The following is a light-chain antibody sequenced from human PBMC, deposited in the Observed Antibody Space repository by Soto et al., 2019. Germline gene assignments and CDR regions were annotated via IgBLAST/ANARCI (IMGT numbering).Light chain of an antibody. CDR1: QSISSW. CDR2: KAS. J-gene: IGKJ4*01. V-gene: IGKV1-5*03. Sequence: DIQMTQSPSTLSASVGDRVTITCRASQSISSWLAWYQQKPGKAPKLLIYKASSLESVVPSRFSGSGSGTEFTLTISSLQPDDFATYYCQQYNSYSLTFGVGTNVEIK. CDR3: QQYNSYSLT.